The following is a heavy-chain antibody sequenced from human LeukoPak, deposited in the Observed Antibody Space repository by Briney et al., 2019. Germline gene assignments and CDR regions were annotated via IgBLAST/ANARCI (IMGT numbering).Heavy chain of an antibody. V-gene: IGHV4-61*08. CDR2: IYYSGST. J-gene: IGHJ6*02. Sequence: SETLSLTCTVSGGSISSGDYYWSWIRQPPGKGLEWIGYIYYSGSTNYNPSLKSRVTISVDTSKNQFSLKLSSVTAADTAVYYCAGVTNPVGRYGMDVWGQGTTVTVSS. CDR1: GGSISSGDYY. D-gene: IGHD1-26*01. CDR3: AGVTNPVGRYGMDV.